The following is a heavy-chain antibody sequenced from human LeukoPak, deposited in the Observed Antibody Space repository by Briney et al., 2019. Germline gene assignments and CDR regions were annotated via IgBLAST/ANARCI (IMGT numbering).Heavy chain of an antibody. CDR1: GFTFSGFW. CDR2: INKNGSDK. CDR3: ARNQHWSRDI. Sequence: GGSLRLSCAASGFTFSGFWVEWFRQAPGKGLEWVAHINKNGSDKYYVYSVTGRFSISRDNAKNSLSLKMNSRRVDNAAVYYCARNQHWSRDIWGQGILVTVSS. V-gene: IGHV3-7*01. D-gene: IGHD2-8*02. J-gene: IGHJ4*02.